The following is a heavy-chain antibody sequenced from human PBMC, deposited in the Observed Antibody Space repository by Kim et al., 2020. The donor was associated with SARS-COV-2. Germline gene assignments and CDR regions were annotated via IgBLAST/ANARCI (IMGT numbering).Heavy chain of an antibody. D-gene: IGHD6-19*01. CDR3: ARGVLAVAGPYFDY. V-gene: IGHV3-13*01. CDR2: IGTAGDT. CDR1: GFTFSSYD. Sequence: GGSLRLSCAASGFTFSSYDMHWVRQATGKGLEWVSAIGTAGDTYYPGSVKGRFTISRENAKNSLYLQMNSLRAGDTAVYYCARGVLAVAGPYFDYWGQGTLVTVSS. J-gene: IGHJ4*02.